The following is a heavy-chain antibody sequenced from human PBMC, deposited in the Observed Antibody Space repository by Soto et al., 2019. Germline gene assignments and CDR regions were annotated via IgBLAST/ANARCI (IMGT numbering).Heavy chain of an antibody. J-gene: IGHJ6*02. V-gene: IGHV3-43*01. CDR1: GFTFDDYT. Sequence: EVQLVESGGVVVQPGGSLRLSCAASGFTFDDYTMHWVRQAPGKGLAWVSLISWDGGSTYYADSVKGRFTISRDNSKNSLYLQMNSLRTEDTALYYCAKGRYCSGGSCYMSGMDVWGQGTTVTVSS. D-gene: IGHD2-15*01. CDR2: ISWDGGST. CDR3: AKGRYCSGGSCYMSGMDV.